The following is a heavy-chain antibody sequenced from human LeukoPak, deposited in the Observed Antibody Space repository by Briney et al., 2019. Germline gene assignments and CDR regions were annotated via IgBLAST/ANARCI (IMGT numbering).Heavy chain of an antibody. CDR2: ISSSGST. J-gene: IGHJ4*02. V-gene: IGHV4-61*02. CDR1: GGSLSSSSYY. CDR3: ATLVSTRYYFDY. Sequence: SETLPLTCSVSGGSLSSSSYYWSWIRQPAGKGLEWIGRISSSGSTNYNPSLKSRVTISVDASKNQFSLKLSSVTAADTAVYFCATLVSTRYYFDYWGQGTLVTVSS. D-gene: IGHD5/OR15-5a*01.